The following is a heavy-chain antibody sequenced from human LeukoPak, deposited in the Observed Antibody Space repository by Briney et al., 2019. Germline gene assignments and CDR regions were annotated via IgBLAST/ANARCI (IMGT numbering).Heavy chain of an antibody. CDR2: ISGSGGST. Sequence: GGSLRLSCAASGFTFSSYAMSWVRQAPGKVLEWVSAISGSGGSTYYADSVKGRFTISRDNSKNTLYLQMNSLRAEDTAVYYCAKGEDYYYGSGSYPTGHVFNWGQGTLVTVSS. CDR3: AKGEDYYYGSGSYPTGHVFN. CDR1: GFTFSSYA. V-gene: IGHV3-23*01. D-gene: IGHD3-10*01. J-gene: IGHJ4*02.